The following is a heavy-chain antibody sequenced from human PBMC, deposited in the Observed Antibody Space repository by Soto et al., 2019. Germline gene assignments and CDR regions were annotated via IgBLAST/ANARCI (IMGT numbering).Heavy chain of an antibody. CDR2: ISYDGSNK. CDR3: AKGSPRYSSGWYAFDY. D-gene: IGHD6-19*01. Sequence: LRLSCAASGFTFSSYGMHWVRQAPGKGLERVAVISYDGSNKYYADSVKGRFTISRDNSKNTLYLQMNSLRAEDTAVYYCAKGSPRYSSGWYAFDYWVQGTLVTVSS. J-gene: IGHJ4*02. V-gene: IGHV3-30*18. CDR1: GFTFSSYG.